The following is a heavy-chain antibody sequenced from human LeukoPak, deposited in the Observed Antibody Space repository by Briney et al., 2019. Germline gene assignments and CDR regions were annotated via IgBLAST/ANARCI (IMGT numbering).Heavy chain of an antibody. J-gene: IGHJ4*02. V-gene: IGHV3-21*04. CDR2: ISSTGAYI. D-gene: IGHD4-17*01. Sequence: GGSLRLSCATSGFIFSSDSMIWVRQAPGKGLEWVSSISSTGAYIYYADSLKGRFTISRDNAKNSLYLQMNSLRAEDTAVYFCAKDLGYGDNEGNYFFDYWGQGTLVTVSS. CDR1: GFIFSSDS. CDR3: AKDLGYGDNEGNYFFDY.